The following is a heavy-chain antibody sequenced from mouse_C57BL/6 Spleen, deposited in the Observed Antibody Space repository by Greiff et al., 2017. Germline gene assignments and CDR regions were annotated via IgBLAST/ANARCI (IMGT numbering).Heavy chain of an antibody. V-gene: IGHV5-16*01. CDR1: GFTFSDYY. J-gene: IGHJ3*01. Sequence: EVKLVESEGGLVQPGSSMKLSCTASGFTFSDYYMAWVRQVPEKGLEWVANINYDGSSTYYLDSLKSRFIISRDNAKNILYLQMSSLKSEDTATYYCARVIYYDYDVGFAYWGQGTLVTVSA. CDR2: INYDGSST. CDR3: ARVIYYDYDVGFAY. D-gene: IGHD2-4*01.